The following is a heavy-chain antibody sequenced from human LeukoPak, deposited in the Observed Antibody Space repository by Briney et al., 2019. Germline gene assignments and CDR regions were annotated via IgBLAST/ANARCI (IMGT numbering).Heavy chain of an antibody. J-gene: IGHJ4*02. Sequence: PSETLSLTCTVSGGSISSYYWSWIRQPPGKGLEWIGYIYYSGSTNYNPSLKSRVTISVDTSKNQFSLKLSSVTAADTAVYYCASIRAQKFDYWGQGTLVTVSS. CDR3: ASIRAQKFDY. V-gene: IGHV4-59*01. CDR2: IYYSGST. CDR1: GGSISSYY.